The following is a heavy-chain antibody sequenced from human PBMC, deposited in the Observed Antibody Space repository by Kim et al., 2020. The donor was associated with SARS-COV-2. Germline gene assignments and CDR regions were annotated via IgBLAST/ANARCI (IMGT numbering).Heavy chain of an antibody. J-gene: IGHJ6*02. D-gene: IGHD3-9*01. CDR2: ISGSGGST. CDR1: GFTFSSYA. V-gene: IGHV3-23*01. CDR3: AKDPDVTYYDILTGYYSGRTWGMDV. Sequence: GGSLRLSCAASGFTFSSYAMSWVRQAPGKGLEWVSAISGSGGSTYYADSVKGRFTISRDNSKNTLYLQMNSLRAEDTAVYYCAKDPDVTYYDILTGYYSGRTWGMDVWGQGTTVTVSS.